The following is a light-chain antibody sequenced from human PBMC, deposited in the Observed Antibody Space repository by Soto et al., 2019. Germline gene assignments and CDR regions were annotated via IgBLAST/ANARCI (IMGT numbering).Light chain of an antibody. CDR2: SNN. CDR1: SSNIGSNT. Sequence: HSVLTQPPSASGTPGQRVTISCSGSSSNIGSNTVNGYQQLPGTAPKLLIYSNNQRPSGVPDRFSGSKSGTSASLAISGLQSEDEADYYCAAWDDSLSGSYVFGTGTKVPVL. J-gene: IGLJ1*01. CDR3: AAWDDSLSGSYV. V-gene: IGLV1-44*01.